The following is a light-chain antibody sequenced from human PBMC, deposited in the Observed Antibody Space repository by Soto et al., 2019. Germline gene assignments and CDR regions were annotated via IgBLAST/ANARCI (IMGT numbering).Light chain of an antibody. J-gene: IGKJ1*01. CDR2: DAS. Sequence: DIQMTQSPSTLSASVGDRVTITCRASQSISSWLAWYQQKPGKAPKLLIYDASSLASGVPSRFSGSGSGTEFTLTISSLQNDDFATYYCQQYNSYSWTFGQGTKVESK. V-gene: IGKV1-5*01. CDR3: QQYNSYSWT. CDR1: QSISSW.